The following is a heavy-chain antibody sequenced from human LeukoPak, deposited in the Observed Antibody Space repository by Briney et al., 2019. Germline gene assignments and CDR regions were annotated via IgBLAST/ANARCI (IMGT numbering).Heavy chain of an antibody. J-gene: IGHJ6*03. CDR3: ARGFYYLDV. CDR1: GGSFSDHY. Sequence: SETLSRTCTVYGGSFSDHYWSWVRQSPGKGLEWIGEINHSGSTNYNPSLKSRVTLSVETSKNQFSLKVSSVTAADTAVYYCARGFYYLDVWGKGTTVAVSS. CDR2: INHSGST. V-gene: IGHV4-34*01.